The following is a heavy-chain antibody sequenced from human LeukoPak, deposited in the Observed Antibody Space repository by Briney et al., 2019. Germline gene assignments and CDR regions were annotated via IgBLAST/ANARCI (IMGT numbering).Heavy chain of an antibody. V-gene: IGHV3-23*01. CDR3: AREGVRVTAIPGY. Sequence: AGGSLRLSCAASGFSISTNAMTWVRQAPGKGLEWVSSITVSGDVTYYSDSVKGRLTISRDNSKNILYLQMNSLRAEDTAVYYCAREGVRVTAIPGYWGQGTLVTVSS. CDR1: GFSISTNA. J-gene: IGHJ4*02. CDR2: ITVSGDVT. D-gene: IGHD2-21*02.